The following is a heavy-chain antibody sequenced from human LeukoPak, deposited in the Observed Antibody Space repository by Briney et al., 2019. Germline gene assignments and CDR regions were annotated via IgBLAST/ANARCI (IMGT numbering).Heavy chain of an antibody. D-gene: IGHD6-13*01. Sequence: PSETLSLTCTVSGGSITNNNYYWDWIRQPPGKGLEWIGNLYYSGSAHYNPSLKSRVTISVDTSKNQFSLKLNSVTAADTAVYYCARLGAPGGTRSGYYYYGMDVWGQGTTVTVSS. CDR3: ARLGAPGGTRSGYYYYGMDV. CDR2: LYYSGSA. J-gene: IGHJ6*02. V-gene: IGHV4-39*01. CDR1: GGSITNNNYY.